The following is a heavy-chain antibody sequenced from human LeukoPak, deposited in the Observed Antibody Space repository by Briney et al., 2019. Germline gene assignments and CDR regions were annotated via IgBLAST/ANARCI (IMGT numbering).Heavy chain of an antibody. D-gene: IGHD3-10*01. J-gene: IGHJ6*02. CDR3: ARHWSGSGSYQPPYGMDV. CDR2: IYYSGST. CDR1: GGSISSYY. V-gene: IGHV4-59*08. Sequence: PSETLSLTCTVSGGSISSYYWSWIRQPPGEGLEWIGYIYYSGSTNYNPSLKSRVTISVDTSKNQFSLKLSSVTAADTAVYYCARHWSGSGSYQPPYGMDVWGQGTTVTVSS.